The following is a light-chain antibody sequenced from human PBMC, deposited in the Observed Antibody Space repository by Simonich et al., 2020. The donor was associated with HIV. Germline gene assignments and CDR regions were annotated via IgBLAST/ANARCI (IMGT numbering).Light chain of an antibody. J-gene: IGKJ4*01. CDR2: LAS. V-gene: IGKV4-1*01. CDR3: QQYYTTPLT. CDR1: QSVLHNSNTKNY. Sequence: DIVMTQSPDSLAVSLGERATINCKSSQSVLHNSNTKNYLAWYQPRPGQPTKVIIYLASTRESGVPDRFSGSGSGTDFTLTISSLQAEDVAVYYCQQYYTTPLTFGGGTKVEIK.